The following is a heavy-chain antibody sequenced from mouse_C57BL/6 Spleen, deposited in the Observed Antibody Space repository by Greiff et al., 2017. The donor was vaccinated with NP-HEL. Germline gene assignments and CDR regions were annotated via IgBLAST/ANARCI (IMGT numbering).Heavy chain of an antibody. D-gene: IGHD1-3*01. CDR3: AKNKGGTQYYFDY. Sequence: VQLQQSGPGLVQPSQSLSITCTVSGFSLTSYGVHWVRQSPGKGLEWLGVIWRGGSTDYNAAFMSRLSITKDNSKSQVFFKMNSLQADDTAIYYCAKNKGGTQYYFDYWGKGTTLTVSS. CDR1: GFSLTSYG. CDR2: IWRGGST. J-gene: IGHJ2*01. V-gene: IGHV2-5*01.